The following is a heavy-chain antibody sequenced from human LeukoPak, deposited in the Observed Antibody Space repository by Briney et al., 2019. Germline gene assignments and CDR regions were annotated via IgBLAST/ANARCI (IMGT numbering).Heavy chain of an antibody. CDR1: GFTFSSYA. V-gene: IGHV3-23*01. Sequence: PGGSLRLSCAASGFTFSSYAMSWVRQAPGKGLEWVSAISGSGGSTYYADSVKGRFTISRDNSKSTLYLQMNSLGAEDTAVYYCAKERSGRYNWNDGGYWGQGTLVTVPS. D-gene: IGHD1-20*01. CDR2: ISGSGGST. CDR3: AKERSGRYNWNDGGY. J-gene: IGHJ4*02.